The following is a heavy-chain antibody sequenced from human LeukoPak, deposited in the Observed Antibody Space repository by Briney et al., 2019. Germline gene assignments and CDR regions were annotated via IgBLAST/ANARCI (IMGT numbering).Heavy chain of an antibody. J-gene: IGHJ6*03. D-gene: IGHD2-15*01. V-gene: IGHV3-30*04. CDR2: ISYDGSNK. CDR1: GFTFSSYA. CDR3: ARGGWPYYMDV. Sequence: GGSLRLSCAASGFTFSSYAMHWVRQAPGKGLEWVAVISYDGSNKYYADSVKGRFTISRDNSKNTLYLQMNSLRAEDTAVYYCARGGWPYYMDVWGKGTTVTVSS.